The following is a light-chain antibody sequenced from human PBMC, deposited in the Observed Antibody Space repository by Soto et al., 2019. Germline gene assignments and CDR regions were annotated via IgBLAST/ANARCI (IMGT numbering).Light chain of an antibody. CDR3: QQSYSTPRT. Sequence: DIQMTQSPSSLSASVVERVTITCRASQSIDNYLNWYQQKPGKAPKLLIYAASNLQSGVPSRYSGSASGRDFTLTVSCLQPEDFATYYCQQSYSTPRTFGPGTKVDIK. J-gene: IGKJ3*01. V-gene: IGKV1-39*01. CDR2: AAS. CDR1: QSIDNY.